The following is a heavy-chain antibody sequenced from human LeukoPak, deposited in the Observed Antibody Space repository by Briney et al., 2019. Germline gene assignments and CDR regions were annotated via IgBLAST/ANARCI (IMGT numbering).Heavy chain of an antibody. CDR2: IIPIFGTA. J-gene: IGHJ4*02. CDR1: GGTFSRYA. V-gene: IGHV1-69*01. Sequence: SVKVSCKASGGTFSRYAISWVRQAPGQGLEGMGGIIPIFGTANYAQKFQGRVTITADESTSTAYMELSSLRAGDTAVYYCARPGEAGKRFNLYYFDHWGQGTLVTVSS. CDR3: ARPGEAGKRFNLYYFDH. D-gene: IGHD2-21*01.